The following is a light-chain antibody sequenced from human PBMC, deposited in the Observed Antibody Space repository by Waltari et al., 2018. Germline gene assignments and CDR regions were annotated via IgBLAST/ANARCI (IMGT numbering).Light chain of an antibody. CDR1: QSIGRS. V-gene: IGKV3-20*01. Sequence: EIVLTQSPGTLSLSLGDRATLSCRASQSIGRSVVWYQQRPGQAPRLLSYDRSRRATGIPDRFSGSGYGTDFSLTSSRLEPEDFAVYYCQKYERLPATFGQGTTVEIK. CDR2: DRS. J-gene: IGKJ1*01. CDR3: QKYERLPAT.